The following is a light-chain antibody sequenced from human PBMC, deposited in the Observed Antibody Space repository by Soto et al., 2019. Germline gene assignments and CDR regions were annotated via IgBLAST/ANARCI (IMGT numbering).Light chain of an antibody. CDR1: QSVSSY. V-gene: IGKV3-11*01. Sequence: EIVLTQSPATLSLSPGERATLSCRASQSVSSYLAWYQQKPGQAPRLLIYDASNRATGIPARFSGSGSGTEFTLTINSLQSEDFAVYYCQQYNKWPFTVGQGTRLEIK. CDR3: QQYNKWPFT. J-gene: IGKJ5*01. CDR2: DAS.